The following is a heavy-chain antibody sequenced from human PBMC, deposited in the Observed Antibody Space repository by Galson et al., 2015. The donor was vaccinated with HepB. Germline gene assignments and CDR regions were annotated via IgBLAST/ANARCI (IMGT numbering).Heavy chain of an antibody. V-gene: IGHV1-69*06. D-gene: IGHD3-3*01. J-gene: IGHJ3*02. Sequence: SVKVSCKASGGTFSSYAISWVRQAPGQGLEWMGGIIPIFGTANYAQKFQGRVTITADKSTSTAYMELSSLRSEDTAVYYCASLITIFGVYTIEDAFDIWGQGTMVTVSS. CDR3: ASLITIFGVYTIEDAFDI. CDR1: GGTFSSYA. CDR2: IIPIFGTA.